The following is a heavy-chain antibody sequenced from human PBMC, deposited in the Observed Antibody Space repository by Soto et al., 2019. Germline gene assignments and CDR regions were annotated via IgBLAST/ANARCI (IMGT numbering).Heavy chain of an antibody. CDR3: ARGITYGVYSRWFDP. D-gene: IGHD3-16*01. J-gene: IGHJ5*02. V-gene: IGHV1-8*01. CDR2: MNPNSGNT. Sequence: QVQLVQSGAEVKKPGASVKVSYKASGYTFTSYDINWVRQATGQGLEYLGWMNPNSGNTGYVQKFQGRVTMTRDTSISKAYRELSSRRSEGTAVFYCARGITYGVYSRWFDPWGPGTLVPASS. CDR1: GYTFTSYD.